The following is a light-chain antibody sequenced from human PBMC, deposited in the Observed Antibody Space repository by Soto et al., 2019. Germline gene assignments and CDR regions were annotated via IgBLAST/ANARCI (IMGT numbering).Light chain of an antibody. Sequence: EIVLTQSPGTLSLSPGERATLSCRASQSVTSSYLAWYQQKPGQAPRLLIYGASNRATGISDWVSGSGCGTDFSLTISRLEREDFAVYFCQQDDKAPRFGGGTKVEIK. CDR1: QSVTSSY. CDR3: QQDDKAPR. V-gene: IGKV3-20*01. J-gene: IGKJ4*01. CDR2: GAS.